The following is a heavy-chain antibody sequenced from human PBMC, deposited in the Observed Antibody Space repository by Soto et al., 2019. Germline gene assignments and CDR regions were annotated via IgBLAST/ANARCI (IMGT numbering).Heavy chain of an antibody. D-gene: IGHD1-26*01. CDR3: ARDQGGSYDSWFDP. CDR2: ISGSGAKT. Sequence: GGSLRLSCAGSGFTFNAYAMGWVRQAPGKGLEWVSAISGSGAKTYYADSVRGRFTISRDNAKNTLHLQMNSLRAEDTAIYHCARDQGGSYDSWFDPWGQGTLVTVSS. CDR1: GFTFNAYA. J-gene: IGHJ5*02. V-gene: IGHV3-23*01.